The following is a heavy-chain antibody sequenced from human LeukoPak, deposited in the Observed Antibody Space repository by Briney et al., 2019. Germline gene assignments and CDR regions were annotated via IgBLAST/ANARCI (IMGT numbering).Heavy chain of an antibody. V-gene: IGHV1-18*04. CDR3: ARGGNYGDDDLDY. CDR2: ISVNNGNT. CDR1: GYTFSASS. D-gene: IGHD1-26*01. Sequence: ASVKVSCKASGYTFSASSMHWVRQAPGQGLEWMGWISVNNGNTNYAQKLQDRVTMTADTSTSTAYMELRSLRSDDTAVYYCARGGNYGDDDLDYWGQGTLVTVSS. J-gene: IGHJ4*02.